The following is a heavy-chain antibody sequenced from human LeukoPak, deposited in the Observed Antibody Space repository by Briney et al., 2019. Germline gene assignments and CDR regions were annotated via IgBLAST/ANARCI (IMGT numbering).Heavy chain of an antibody. CDR1: GGTFSSYA. CDR2: IIPIFGTV. J-gene: IGHJ4*02. D-gene: IGHD5-12*01. CDR3: ASQGDIVATTPLDY. V-gene: IGHV1-69*05. Sequence: SVKVSCKASGGTFSSYAISWVRQAPGQGLEWMGGIIPIFGTVNYAQKFQGRVTITTDESTSTAYMELSSLRSEDTAVYYCASQGDIVATTPLDYWGQGTLVTVSS.